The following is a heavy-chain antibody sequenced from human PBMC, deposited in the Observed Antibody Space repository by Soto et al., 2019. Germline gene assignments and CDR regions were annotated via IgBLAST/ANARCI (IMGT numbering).Heavy chain of an antibody. CDR2: INHSGST. V-gene: IGHV4-34*01. CDR3: ARAQNTAEDY. CDR1: GGSFSGYY. J-gene: IGHJ4*02. D-gene: IGHD5-18*01. Sequence: QVQLQQWGAGLLKPSETLSLTCAVYGGSFSGYYWSWIRQPPGKGLEWIGEINHSGSTNYNPSLKSRVTISVDTSKNQFSLKLSSMTAADTAVYYCARAQNTAEDYWGQGTLVTVSS.